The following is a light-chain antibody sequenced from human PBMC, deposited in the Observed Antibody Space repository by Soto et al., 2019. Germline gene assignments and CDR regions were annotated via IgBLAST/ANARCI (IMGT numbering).Light chain of an antibody. V-gene: IGKV1-9*01. CDR1: QGIRSY. J-gene: IGKJ5*01. CDR3: QQLNSPTWIT. Sequence: DIQLTQSPSFLSASVGDRVTITCRASQGIRSYLAWYQQKPGKAPKLLIYAASTLQSGVPSRFSGSGSGTEFTLTISSLQPEDFATYYYQQLNSPTWITFGQGTRLEIK. CDR2: AAS.